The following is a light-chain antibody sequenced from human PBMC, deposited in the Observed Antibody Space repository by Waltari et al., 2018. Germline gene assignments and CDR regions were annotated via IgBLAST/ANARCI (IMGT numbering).Light chain of an antibody. Sequence: SHELTQPPSVSVSPGQTARITCSGDVLATQYTSWYQQNPGQAPVLVMFKNNERPSGIPGRFFGSRSETTVTLMIIGAQEEDEADYYCQSSDITGTYGVFGGGTKFTVL. CDR2: KNN. J-gene: IGLJ3*02. CDR3: QSSDITGTYGV. V-gene: IGLV3-25*03. CDR1: VLATQY.